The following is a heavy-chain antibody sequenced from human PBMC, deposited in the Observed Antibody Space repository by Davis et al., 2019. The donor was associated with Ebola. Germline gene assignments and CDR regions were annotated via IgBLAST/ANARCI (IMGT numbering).Heavy chain of an antibody. V-gene: IGHV3-21*01. D-gene: IGHD3-3*01. J-gene: IGHJ4*02. CDR2: SSSYI. Sequence: SSSYIYYADSVKGRFTISRDNAKNSLYLQMNSLGAEDTAVYYCARAPLGYYDFWSGYYKGGYFDYWGQGTLVTVSS. CDR3: ARAPLGYYDFWSGYYKGGYFDY.